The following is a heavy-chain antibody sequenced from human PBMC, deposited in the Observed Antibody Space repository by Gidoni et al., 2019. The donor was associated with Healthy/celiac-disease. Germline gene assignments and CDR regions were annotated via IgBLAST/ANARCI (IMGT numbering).Heavy chain of an antibody. Sequence: QVQLVQSGAEVKKPGSSVKVSCKASGGTFSSYAISWVRQAPGKGLEWMGGIIPNFGTANYAQKFQGRVTITADKSTSTAYMELSSLRSEDTAVYYCARGESYSSSPGEYYYYYMDVWGKGTTVTVSS. D-gene: IGHD6-13*01. CDR1: GGTFSSYA. J-gene: IGHJ6*03. V-gene: IGHV1-69*06. CDR2: IIPNFGTA. CDR3: ARGESYSSSPGEYYYYYMDV.